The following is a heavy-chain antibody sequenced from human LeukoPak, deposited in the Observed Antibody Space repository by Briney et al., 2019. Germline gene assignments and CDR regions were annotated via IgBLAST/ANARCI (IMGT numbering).Heavy chain of an antibody. CDR3: ARAPIGIVVVPALDY. CDR2: ISSSSSTI. CDR1: GFTFSSYS. J-gene: IGHJ4*02. Sequence: PGGSLRLSCAASGFTFSSYSMNWVRQAPGKGLEWVSYISSSSSTIYYAGSVKGRFTISRDNAKNSLYLQMNSLRDEDTAVYYCARAPIGIVVVPALDYWGQGTLVTVSS. V-gene: IGHV3-48*02. D-gene: IGHD2-2*01.